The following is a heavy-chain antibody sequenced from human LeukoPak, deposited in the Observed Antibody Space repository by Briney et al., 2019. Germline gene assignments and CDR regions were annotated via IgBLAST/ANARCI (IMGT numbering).Heavy chain of an antibody. CDR2: ISSSGSTI. CDR1: GFTFSSYG. Sequence: GGSLRLSCAASGFTFSSYGMNWVRQAPGKGLEWVSYISSSGSTIYYADSVKGRFTISRGNAKNSLYLQMNSLRAEDTAVYYCARDSGSYYLGTFDYWGQGTLVTVSS. D-gene: IGHD1-26*01. CDR3: ARDSGSYYLGTFDY. V-gene: IGHV3-48*03. J-gene: IGHJ4*02.